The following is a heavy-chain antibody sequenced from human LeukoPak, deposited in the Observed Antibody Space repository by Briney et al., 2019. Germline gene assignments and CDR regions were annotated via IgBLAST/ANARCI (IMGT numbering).Heavy chain of an antibody. V-gene: IGHV5-51*01. CDR1: GYSFTSYW. J-gene: IGHJ3*02. Sequence: GESLKISCKDSGYSFTSYWIGWVRQMPGKGLEWLGIVYPGDSDTRYSPSFQGQVTISADKSISTACLQWSSLKASDTAMYYCARRGSSDAFDIWGQGTMVTVSS. CDR3: ARRGSSDAFDI. CDR2: VYPGDSDT. D-gene: IGHD6-6*01.